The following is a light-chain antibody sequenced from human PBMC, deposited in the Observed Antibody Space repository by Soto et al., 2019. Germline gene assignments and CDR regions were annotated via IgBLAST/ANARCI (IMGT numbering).Light chain of an antibody. CDR2: DAY. CDR3: QHRSNWRALT. Sequence: EIVLTQSPATQSLSPGERATLSCRASQSVSSYLAWYQQKPGQAPRLLIYDAYNRATGIPARFSGSGSGTDVTLPISSLEPEDCAVYYCQHRSNWRALTVGGGTKVEL. J-gene: IGKJ4*01. CDR1: QSVSSY. V-gene: IGKV3-11*01.